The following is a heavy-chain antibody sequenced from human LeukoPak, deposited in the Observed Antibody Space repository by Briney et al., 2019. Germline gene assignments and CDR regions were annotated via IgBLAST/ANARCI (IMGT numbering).Heavy chain of an antibody. CDR2: IRSKANSYAT. CDR1: GFTFSGSA. Sequence: PGGSLRLSCAASGFTFSGSAMHWVRQASGKGLEWVGRIRSKANSYATAYAASVKGRFTISRDDSKNTAYLQMNSLKTEDTAVYYCTSSSLGVSFRGVLGKYYMDVWGKGTTVTVSS. V-gene: IGHV3-73*01. CDR3: TSSSLGVSFRGVLGKYYMDV. D-gene: IGHD6-6*01. J-gene: IGHJ6*03.